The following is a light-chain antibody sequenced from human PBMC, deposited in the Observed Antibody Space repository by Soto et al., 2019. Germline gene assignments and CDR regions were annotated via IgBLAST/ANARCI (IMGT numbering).Light chain of an antibody. V-gene: IGKV1-39*01. CDR1: QSISNH. CDR3: QQSYSSPPT. Sequence: DSQMTQSPSSLSASVEDRVIIPCRASQSISNHLNWYQQKPGKAPKLLIFAASSLQSGVPSRFSGSRSGPDFTLTISSLQPEDFATYYCQQSYSSPPTFGQGTKVDI. CDR2: AAS. J-gene: IGKJ1*01.